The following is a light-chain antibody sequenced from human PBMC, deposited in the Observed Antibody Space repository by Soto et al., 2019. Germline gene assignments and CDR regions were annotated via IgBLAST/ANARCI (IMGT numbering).Light chain of an antibody. Sequence: QSALTQPASVSGSPGQAITISCTGTGSDVGGYNYVSWYQQHSGKAPKLMIYEVTNRPSEISNRFSGSKSGNTAALTISGLQAEDEDDYYCSSYSSSNIPYVFGTGTKVTVL. CDR2: EVT. CDR1: GSDVGGYNY. CDR3: SSYSSSNIPYV. J-gene: IGLJ1*01. V-gene: IGLV2-14*01.